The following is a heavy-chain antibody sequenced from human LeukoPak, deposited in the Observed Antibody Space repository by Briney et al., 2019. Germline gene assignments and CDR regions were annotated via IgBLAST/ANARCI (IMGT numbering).Heavy chain of an antibody. J-gene: IGHJ4*02. Sequence: GGSLRLSCAASGFTFSSYSMNWVRQAPGKGLEWVSYISSSSSTIYYADSVKGRFTISRDNAKNSLYLQMNSLRAEDTAVYYCARVRFLEPTNLVDYWGQGTLVTVSS. CDR3: ARVRFLEPTNLVDY. CDR2: ISSSSSTI. CDR1: GFTFSSYS. D-gene: IGHD3-3*01. V-gene: IGHV3-48*04.